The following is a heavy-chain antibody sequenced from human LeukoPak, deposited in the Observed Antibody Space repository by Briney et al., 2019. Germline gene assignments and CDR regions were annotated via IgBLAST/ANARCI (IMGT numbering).Heavy chain of an antibody. J-gene: IGHJ6*03. CDR2: IYYSGTT. CDR1: GGSISTYY. Sequence: PSETLSLTCTVSGGSISTYYWSWIRQPPGKGLEWIGYIYYSGTTNYNPSLKSRVTISVDTSKNQFSLKLSSVTAADTAVYFCARDGYGYYYYYMDVWGKGTTVTVSS. D-gene: IGHD5-18*01. CDR3: ARDGYGYYYYYMDV. V-gene: IGHV4-59*12.